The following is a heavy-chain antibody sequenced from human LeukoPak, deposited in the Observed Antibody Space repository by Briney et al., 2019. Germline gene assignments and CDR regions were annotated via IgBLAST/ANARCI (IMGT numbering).Heavy chain of an antibody. J-gene: IGHJ4*02. CDR3: AKSKQLAPWDY. Sequence: GGSLRLSCAASGFTFSSYGMTWVRQAPGKGLEWVSTISGSGDSTYYADSVKGRFTISRDNSKNTLYLQMNSLRAEDTAVYYCAKSKQLAPWDYWGQGTLVTVSS. CDR1: GFTFSSYG. D-gene: IGHD1-1*01. V-gene: IGHV3-23*01. CDR2: ISGSGDST.